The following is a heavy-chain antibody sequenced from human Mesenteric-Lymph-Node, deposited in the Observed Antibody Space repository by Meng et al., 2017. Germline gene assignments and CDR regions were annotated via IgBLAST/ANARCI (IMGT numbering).Heavy chain of an antibody. CDR2: IYPGDSDT. D-gene: IGHD4-23*01. CDR3: ARRTTVVTPDYYYGMDV. J-gene: IGHJ6*02. CDR1: GYSFTSYW. V-gene: IGHV5-51*01. Sequence: KVSCKGSGYSFTSYWIGWVRQMPGKGLEWMGIIYPGDSDTRYSPSFQGQVTISADKSISTAYLQWSSLKASDTAMYYCARRTTVVTPDYYYGMDVWGQGTTVTVSS.